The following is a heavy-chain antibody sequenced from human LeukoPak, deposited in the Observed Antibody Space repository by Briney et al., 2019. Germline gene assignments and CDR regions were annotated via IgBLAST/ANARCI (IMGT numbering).Heavy chain of an antibody. CDR3: ARLLLYYYESSGYYSYFDS. V-gene: IGHV4-59*01. J-gene: IGHJ4*02. D-gene: IGHD3-22*01. CDR1: GGSNNDYY. CDR2: MYYSGCT. Sequence: SETLSRTCTGSGGSNNDYYWRWIRHPPWKALLGIGCMYYSGCTNYNPSLKSRVTISVDTSQNQFSLQLSSVTAADTAVYYCARLLLYYYESSGYYSYFDSWGQGTLVTVSS.